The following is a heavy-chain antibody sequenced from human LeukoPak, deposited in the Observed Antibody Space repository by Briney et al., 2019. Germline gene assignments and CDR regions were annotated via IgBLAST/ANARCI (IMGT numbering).Heavy chain of an antibody. CDR2: VYSSGNT. V-gene: IGHV4-4*08. Sequence: SETLSLTCTVSDGSISIYYWSWIRQPPGKGLEWIGYVYSSGNTNYSPFLKGRAIISADTSKNQFSLKLTSVTAADTAVYYCVRDRELTYWGQGILVTVSS. CDR3: VRDRELTY. J-gene: IGHJ4*02. CDR1: DGSISIYY. D-gene: IGHD3-10*01.